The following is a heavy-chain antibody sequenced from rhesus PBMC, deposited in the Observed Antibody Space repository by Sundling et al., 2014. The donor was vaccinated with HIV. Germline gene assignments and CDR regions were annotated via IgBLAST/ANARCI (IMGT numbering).Heavy chain of an antibody. J-gene: IGHJ4*01. Sequence: EVQLVESGGGVVQPGGSLRLSCIASGFTFDDYAMHWVRQTPGKRLEWVSGVNWSGDSRYYADSVKGRFTVSRDYAKNSLFLQMDSLRVEDTAFYYCVRDRGAAAGYFDYWGQGVLVTVSS. CDR2: VNWSGDSR. CDR3: VRDRGAAAGYFDY. V-gene: IGHV3-201*01. D-gene: IGHD6-31*01. CDR1: GFTFDDYA.